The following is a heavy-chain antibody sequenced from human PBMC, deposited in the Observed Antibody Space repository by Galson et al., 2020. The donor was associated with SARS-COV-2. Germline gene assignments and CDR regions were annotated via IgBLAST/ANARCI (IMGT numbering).Heavy chain of an antibody. D-gene: IGHD2-8*02. J-gene: IGHJ4*02. V-gene: IGHV3-30*18. CDR3: AKDGSPGRSSGVWNYFDY. CDR1: GFTFSSYA. Sequence: GSLRLSCAASGFTFSSYAMHWVRQAPGKGLEWVAVISYDGSNKYYADSVKGRFTISRDNSKNTLYLQMNSLRAEDTAVYYCAKDGSPGRSSGVWNYFDYWGQGTLVTVSS. CDR2: ISYDGSNK.